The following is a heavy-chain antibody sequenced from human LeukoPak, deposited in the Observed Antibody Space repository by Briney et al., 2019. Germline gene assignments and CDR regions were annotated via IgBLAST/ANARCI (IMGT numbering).Heavy chain of an antibody. CDR2: IRYDGSNK. CDR3: AKEYYDFWSGRVDYYYYYMDV. Sequence: GRSLRLSCAASGFTFSSYGMHWVRQAPGKGLEWVAFIRYDGSNKYYADSVKGRFTISRGNSKNTLYLQMNSLRAEDTAVYYCAKEYYDFWSGRVDYYYYYMDVWGKGTTVTVSS. D-gene: IGHD3-3*01. J-gene: IGHJ6*03. V-gene: IGHV3-30*02. CDR1: GFTFSSYG.